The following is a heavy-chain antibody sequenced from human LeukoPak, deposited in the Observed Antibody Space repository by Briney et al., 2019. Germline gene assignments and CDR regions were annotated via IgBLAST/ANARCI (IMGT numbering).Heavy chain of an antibody. V-gene: IGHV1-46*01. D-gene: IGHD3-22*01. CDR2: IKPSGGST. J-gene: IGHJ6*02. CDR1: GYTFTSYY. Sequence: ASVKVSCKASGYTFTSYYIHWVRQAPGQGLEWMGIIKPSGGSTNYAQKFQGRVTMTRDTSTSTVYMELSSLRSEDRAVYYCARSVGSSYSTYYYCMDVWGQGTTVTVSS. CDR3: ARSVGSSYSTYYYCMDV.